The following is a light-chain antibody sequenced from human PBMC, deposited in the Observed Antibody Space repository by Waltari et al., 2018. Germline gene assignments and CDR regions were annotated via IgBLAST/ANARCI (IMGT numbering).Light chain of an antibody. CDR1: SKDIGGYVY. V-gene: IGLV2-14*03. CDR2: DVI. CDR3: CSYTSASTLGV. J-gene: IGLJ3*02. Sequence: QSALTQPAPVSGSPGQSLTIPRPGTSKDIGGYVYVPWYQQYPGKAPKLIIYDVIYRPSGVSNRFSGSKSGNTASLTISGLQAEDEANYYCCSYTSASTLGVFGGGTKLTVL.